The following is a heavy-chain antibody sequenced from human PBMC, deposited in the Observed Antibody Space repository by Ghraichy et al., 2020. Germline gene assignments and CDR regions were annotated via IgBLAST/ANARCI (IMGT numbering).Heavy chain of an antibody. J-gene: IGHJ4*02. CDR2: IGGRGGT. CDR1: GFTFSNYA. Sequence: GGSLRLSCAASGFTFSNYAMSWVRQAPGKGLEWVSTIGGRGGTYYSDSAKGRFTISRDNSKNTLYLQMNSLRAENTAVYYCAKKGRGEGSGVDFDYWGQGTLVTVSS. CDR3: AKKGRGEGSGVDFDY. V-gene: IGHV3-23*01. D-gene: IGHD5-12*01.